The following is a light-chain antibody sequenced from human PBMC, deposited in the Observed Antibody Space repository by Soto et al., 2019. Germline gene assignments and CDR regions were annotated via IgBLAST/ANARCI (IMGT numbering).Light chain of an antibody. V-gene: IGKV2-30*02. Sequence: DVVMTQSPLSLPVTLGQPASISCRSSQSLIHSDGDTYLNWFQQRPGQSPRRLMYKVSDRDPGVPDRVRGTRSATHFTLKVSRVEGEDVGVYYCMHGTHWPWTFGPGTQAEMK. J-gene: IGKJ1*01. CDR2: KVS. CDR1: QSLIHSDGDTY. CDR3: MHGTHWPWT.